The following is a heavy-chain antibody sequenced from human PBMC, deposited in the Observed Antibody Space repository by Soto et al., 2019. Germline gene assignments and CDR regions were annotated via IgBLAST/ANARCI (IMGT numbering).Heavy chain of an antibody. J-gene: IGHJ4*02. Sequence: QVQLVQSGAEVKKPGASVKVSCKASGYTFTSYGISWVRQAPGQGLEWMGWISAYNGNTNYPQKLQGRVTMTTDTSTSTADMELRSLGSDDTAGYYCARDRALELGDCWGQGTLVTVSS. CDR1: GYTFTSYG. CDR2: ISAYNGNT. D-gene: IGHD1-26*01. CDR3: ARDRALELGDC. V-gene: IGHV1-18*01.